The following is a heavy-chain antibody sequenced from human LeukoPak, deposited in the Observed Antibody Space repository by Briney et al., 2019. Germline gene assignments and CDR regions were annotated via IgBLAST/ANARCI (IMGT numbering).Heavy chain of an antibody. CDR3: ARVAPRGRGTGYYTLYYFDY. CDR1: GYTFTSYG. V-gene: IGHV1-18*01. CDR2: ISAYNGNT. Sequence: ASVKVSCKASGYTFTSYGISWVRQAPGQGLEWMGWISAYNGNTNYAQKLQGRVTMTTDTSTSTAYMELRSLRSDDTAVYYCARVAPRGRGTGYYTLYYFDYWGQGTLVTVSS. D-gene: IGHD3/OR15-3a*01. J-gene: IGHJ4*02.